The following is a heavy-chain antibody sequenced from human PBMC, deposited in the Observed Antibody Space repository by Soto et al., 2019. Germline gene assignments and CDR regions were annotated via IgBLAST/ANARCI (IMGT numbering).Heavy chain of an antibody. D-gene: IGHD3-10*01. J-gene: IGHJ4*02. CDR3: ERRFGSSPLDS. Sequence: SETLSLTCTFSGFSISSLYSYWCFIRQPPGKGLEWIGSFHYSGSTYYNPSLKSRVTISVDTSKNQLSLRVTSVTAADTAVYYCERRFGSSPLDSWGQGTLVTVSS. CDR1: GFSISSLYSY. CDR2: FHYSGST. V-gene: IGHV4-39*01.